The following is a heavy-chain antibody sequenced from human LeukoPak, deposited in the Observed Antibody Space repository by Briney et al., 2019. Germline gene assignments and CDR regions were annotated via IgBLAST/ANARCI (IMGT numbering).Heavy chain of an antibody. V-gene: IGHV3-74*01. CDR1: GFTFSSYW. CDR2: INSDGSST. Sequence: GGSLRLSCAASGFTFSSYWMHWVRQAPGKGLVWVSRINSDGSSTSYADFVKGRFTISRDNAKNTLYLQMISLRAEDTAVYYCARVLLHSSGWIIPYGMDVWGQGTTVTVSS. J-gene: IGHJ6*02. D-gene: IGHD6-19*01. CDR3: ARVLLHSSGWIIPYGMDV.